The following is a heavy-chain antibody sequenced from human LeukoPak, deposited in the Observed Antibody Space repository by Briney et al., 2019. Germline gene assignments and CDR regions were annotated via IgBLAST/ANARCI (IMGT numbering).Heavy chain of an antibody. Sequence: PSETLSLTCTVSGGSISSYYWSWIRQPPGKGLEWIGYIYCSGSTNYNPSLKSRVTISVDTSKNQFSLKLSSVTAADTAVYYCARGGEQWLITLDYWGQGTLVTVSS. V-gene: IGHV4-59*01. CDR3: ARGGEQWLITLDY. J-gene: IGHJ4*02. D-gene: IGHD6-19*01. CDR2: IYCSGST. CDR1: GGSISSYY.